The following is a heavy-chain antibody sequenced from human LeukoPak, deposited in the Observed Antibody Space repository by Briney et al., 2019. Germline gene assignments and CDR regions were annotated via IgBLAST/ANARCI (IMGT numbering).Heavy chain of an antibody. D-gene: IGHD3-22*01. V-gene: IGHV1-2*02. CDR3: ARGTTVIVVDAYNWFDP. CDR1: GYTFTGYY. Sequence: ASVKVSCKASGYTFTGYYMHWVRQAPGQGLEWMGWINPNSGGTNYAQKFQGRVTMTRDTSISTAYMELSRLRSDDTAVYDCARGTTVIVVDAYNWFDPWGQGTLVTVSS. CDR2: INPNSGGT. J-gene: IGHJ5*02.